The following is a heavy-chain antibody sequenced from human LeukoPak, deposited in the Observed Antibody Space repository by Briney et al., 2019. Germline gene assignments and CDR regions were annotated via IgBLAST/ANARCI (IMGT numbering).Heavy chain of an antibody. J-gene: IGHJ4*02. CDR1: GFTFSSYA. V-gene: IGHV3-64*01. Sequence: PGGSLRLSCAASGFTFSSYAMHWVRQAPGKGLEYVSAISSNGGSTYYANSVKGRFTISRDNSKNTLYLQMGSLRAEDMAVYYCARVRRGYYGSGSYNDHWGQGTLVTVSS. CDR3: ARVRRGYYGSGSYNDH. CDR2: ISSNGGST. D-gene: IGHD3-10*01.